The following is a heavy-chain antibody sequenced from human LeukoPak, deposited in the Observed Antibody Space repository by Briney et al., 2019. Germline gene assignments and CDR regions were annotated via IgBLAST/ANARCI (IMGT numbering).Heavy chain of an antibody. V-gene: IGHV1-2*02. CDR1: GYTFTGYY. CDR3: ARCLVQGVMWRPFDY. J-gene: IGHJ4*02. D-gene: IGHD3-10*01. Sequence: ASVKVSCKASGYTFTGYYMHWVRQAPGQGLEWMGWINPNSGGTNYAQKFQGRVTMTRDTSISTAYMELSRLRSDDTAVYYCARCLVQGVMWRPFDYWGQGTLVTVSS. CDR2: INPNSGGT.